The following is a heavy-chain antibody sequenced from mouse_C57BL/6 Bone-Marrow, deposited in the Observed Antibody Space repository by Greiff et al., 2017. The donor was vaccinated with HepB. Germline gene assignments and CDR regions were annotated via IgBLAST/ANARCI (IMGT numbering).Heavy chain of an antibody. D-gene: IGHD1-1*01. CDR3: ARNYGSDYAMDY. J-gene: IGHJ4*01. CDR2: FHPYNDDT. Sequence: VQRVESGAELVKPGASVKMSCKASGYTFTTYPIEWMKQNHGKSLEWIGNFHPYNDDTKYNEKFKGKATLTVEKSSSTVYLELSRLTSDDSAVYYCARNYGSDYAMDYWGQGTSVTVSS. CDR1: GYTFTTYP. V-gene: IGHV1-47*01.